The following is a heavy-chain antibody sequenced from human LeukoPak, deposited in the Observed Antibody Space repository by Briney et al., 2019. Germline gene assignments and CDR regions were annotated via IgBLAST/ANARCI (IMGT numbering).Heavy chain of an antibody. CDR3: AKHSGEVIVGATVNA. V-gene: IGHV3-30*18. D-gene: IGHD1-26*01. Sequence: PGGSLRLSCAASGFTFSSYGMHWVRQAPGKGLEWVAVRSYDGSNKYYADSVKGRFTISRDNSKNTLYLQMNSLRAEDTAVYYCAKHSGEVIVGATVNAWGQGTLVTVSS. J-gene: IGHJ4*02. CDR1: GFTFSSYG. CDR2: RSYDGSNK.